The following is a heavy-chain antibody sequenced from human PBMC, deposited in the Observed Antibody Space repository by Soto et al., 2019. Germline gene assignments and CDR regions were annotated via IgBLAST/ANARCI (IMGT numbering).Heavy chain of an antibody. CDR2: ISYDGSNK. J-gene: IGHJ6*02. V-gene: IGHV3-30*18. Sequence: GSLRLSCAASGFTFSSYGMHWVRQAPGKGLEWVAVISYDGSNKHYADSVKGRFTISRDNSKNTLYLQMNSLRAEDTAVYYCAKVLWQLAHYYYYGMDVWGQGTTVTVSS. CDR1: GFTFSSYG. D-gene: IGHD6-6*01. CDR3: AKVLWQLAHYYYYGMDV.